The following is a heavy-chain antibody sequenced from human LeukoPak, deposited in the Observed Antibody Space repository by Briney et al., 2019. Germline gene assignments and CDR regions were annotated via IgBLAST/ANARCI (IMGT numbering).Heavy chain of an antibody. CDR1: GYTFTSYY. J-gene: IGHJ6*02. CDR3: ARGSRRDGYSYYYYYGMDV. V-gene: IGHV1-46*01. D-gene: IGHD5-24*01. Sequence: GASVKVSCKASGYTFTSYYMHWVRQAPGQGLERMGIINPSGGSTSYAQKFQGRVTMTRDTSTSTVYMELSSLRSEDTAVYYCARGSRRDGYSYYYYYGMDVWGQGTTVTVSS. CDR2: INPSGGST.